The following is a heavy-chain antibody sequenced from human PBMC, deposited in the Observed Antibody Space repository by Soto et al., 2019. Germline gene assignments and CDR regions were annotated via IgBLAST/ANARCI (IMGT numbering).Heavy chain of an antibody. CDR1: GYTFTGYG. J-gene: IGHJ6*03. D-gene: IGHD1-26*01. CDR3: AREGSTGPYYYYYYMDV. Sequence: QVPLVQSGAEVKEPGAPVKVSCKAAGYTFTGYGISWVRQAPGQGLEWMGWISAYNGNTNYAQKLQGRVTMTTDTSTSTAYSELRSLRPDDTAVYYCAREGSTGPYYYYYYMDVWGKGTTVTVSS. CDR2: ISAYNGNT. V-gene: IGHV1-18*01.